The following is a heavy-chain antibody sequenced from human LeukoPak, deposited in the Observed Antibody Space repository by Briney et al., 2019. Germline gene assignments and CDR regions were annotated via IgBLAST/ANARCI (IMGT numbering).Heavy chain of an antibody. Sequence: SETLSLTCTVSGGSISSYHWIWIRQPPGEGLEWIGYIHYSGSTNYNPSLKSRVTTSVDTSKKQFSLKLRSVTAADTAVYYCARSVSWGLLVRDDAFDIWGQGTMVTVSS. CDR2: IHYSGST. D-gene: IGHD2-21*01. J-gene: IGHJ3*02. CDR1: GGSISSYH. CDR3: ARSVSWGLLVRDDAFDI. V-gene: IGHV4-59*08.